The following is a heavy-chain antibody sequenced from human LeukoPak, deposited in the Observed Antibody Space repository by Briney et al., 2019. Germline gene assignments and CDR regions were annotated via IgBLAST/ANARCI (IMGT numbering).Heavy chain of an antibody. Sequence: PGGSLRLSCVASRFTFSSYAMHWVRQAPGKGLECVALISYDGSNKYYADSVKGRFTISRDNSKNTLYLQMNSLRAEDTAVYYCARVGVSVDYNFDYWGQGTLVTVSS. D-gene: IGHD4-11*01. CDR3: ARVGVSVDYNFDY. CDR2: ISYDGSNK. CDR1: RFTFSSYA. V-gene: IGHV3-30*01. J-gene: IGHJ4*02.